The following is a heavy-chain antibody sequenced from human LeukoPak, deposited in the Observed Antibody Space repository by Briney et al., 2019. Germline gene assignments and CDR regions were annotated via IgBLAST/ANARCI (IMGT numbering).Heavy chain of an antibody. CDR1: GGSISSYY. CDR3: ARSPVAPAAIGDAFDI. D-gene: IGHD2-2*01. J-gene: IGHJ3*02. V-gene: IGHV4-59*01. Sequence: SETLSLTCTVSGGSISSYYWSWIRQPPGKGPEWIGYIYYSGSTNYNPSLKSRVTMSVDTSKNQFSLKLSSVNAADTAVYYCARSPVAPAAIGDAFDIWGQGTMVTVSS. CDR2: IYYSGST.